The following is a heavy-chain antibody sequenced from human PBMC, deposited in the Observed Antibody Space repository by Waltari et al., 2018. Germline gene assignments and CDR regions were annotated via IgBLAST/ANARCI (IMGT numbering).Heavy chain of an antibody. CDR3: AIRAVAGHPYAFDI. CDR2: VDPEDGET. Sequence: EVQLVQSGAEVKKPGATVKIPCKASGYTCPDYYMHWVHQAPGKGLEWMGRVDPEDGETIYAEKFQGRVTITADTSTDTAYMELSSLRSEDTAVYYCAIRAVAGHPYAFDIWGQGTMVTVSS. D-gene: IGHD6-19*01. CDR1: GYTCPDYY. V-gene: IGHV1-69-2*01. J-gene: IGHJ3*02.